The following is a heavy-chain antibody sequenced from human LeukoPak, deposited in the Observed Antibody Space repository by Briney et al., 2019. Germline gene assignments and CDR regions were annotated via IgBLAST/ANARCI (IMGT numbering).Heavy chain of an antibody. V-gene: IGHV3-66*02. CDR1: GFAVSTNY. J-gene: IGHJ5*02. D-gene: IGHD1-26*01. CDR2: IYSVGST. CDR3: ARDQRSESYYPWGWFDP. Sequence: PGRCLRLSCAVSGFAVSTNYLRWVRHAPGKGLGWVSAIYSVGSTYYTDSVKGRFTISRVDSKNTLYPQMNSLRPEDTAVYYCARDQRSESYYPWGWFDPWGQGTLVTVSS.